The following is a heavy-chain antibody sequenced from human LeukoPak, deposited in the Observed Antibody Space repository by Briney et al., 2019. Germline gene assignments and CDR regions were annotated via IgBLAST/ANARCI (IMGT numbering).Heavy chain of an antibody. CDR3: IKTYDSSGYYPGFCES. V-gene: IGHV3-49*04. CDR1: GFTFGDYA. CDR2: IRSRVYGGTT. D-gene: IGHD3-22*01. J-gene: IGHJ5*02. Sequence: PGGSLRLSCTTSGFTFGDYAMSWVRQAPGKGLEWVGFIRSRVYGGTTEYAASVKGRFTISRDDSKSIAYLQMNSLKTEDTAVYFCIKTYDSSGYYPGFCESWGQGTLVTVSS.